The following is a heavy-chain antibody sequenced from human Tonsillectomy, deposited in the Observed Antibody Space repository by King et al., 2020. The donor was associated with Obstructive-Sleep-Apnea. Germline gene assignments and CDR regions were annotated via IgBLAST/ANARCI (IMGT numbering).Heavy chain of an antibody. J-gene: IGHJ4*02. V-gene: IGHV3-30*18. D-gene: IGHD5-18*01. CDR2: ISYDGSNK. CDR3: AKTAPGYNYGPFDY. Sequence: VQLVESGGGVVQPGRSLRLSCAASGFTFSSYGMHWVRQAPGKGLEWVAVISYDGSNKYYVDSVKDRFTISRDNSKNTLYLQMNSLRAEDTSVYYCAKTAPGYNYGPFDYWGQGTLVTVSS. CDR1: GFTFSSYG.